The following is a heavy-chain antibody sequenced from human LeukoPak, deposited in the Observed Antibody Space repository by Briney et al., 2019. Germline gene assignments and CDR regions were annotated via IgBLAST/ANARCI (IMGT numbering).Heavy chain of an antibody. CDR3: ARDRGYCSSTSCYSGFDY. V-gene: IGHV1-24*01. Sequence: ASVKVSCKVSGYTLTELSMHWVRQAPGKGLEWMGGFDPEDGETIYAQKFQGRVTMTEDTSTDTAYMELSSLRSEDTAVYYCARDRGYCSSTSCYSGFDYWGQGTLVTVSS. CDR2: FDPEDGET. D-gene: IGHD2-2*02. J-gene: IGHJ4*02. CDR1: GYTLTELS.